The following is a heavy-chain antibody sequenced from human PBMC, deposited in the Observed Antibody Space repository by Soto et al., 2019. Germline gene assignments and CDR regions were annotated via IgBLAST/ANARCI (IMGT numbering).Heavy chain of an antibody. Sequence: SETLSLTCTVSGGSISSYYWSWIRQPTGKGLEGIGYIYYSGSTTYNPSLKSRVTISVDTSKNQFSLKLSSVTAADTAVYYCARSQRIYNWNYVNYYGMDVWGQGTTVTISS. D-gene: IGHD1-7*01. CDR2: IYYSGST. CDR1: GGSISSYY. J-gene: IGHJ6*02. V-gene: IGHV4-59*01. CDR3: ARSQRIYNWNYVNYYGMDV.